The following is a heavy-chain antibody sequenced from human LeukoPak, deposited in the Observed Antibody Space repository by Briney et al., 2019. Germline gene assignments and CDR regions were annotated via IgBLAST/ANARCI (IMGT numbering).Heavy chain of an antibody. J-gene: IGHJ4*02. V-gene: IGHV3-21*01. Sequence: GGSLRLXCAASGFTFSSYSMNWVRQAPGKVLEWVSSISSSSSYIYYADSVKGRFTISRDNAKNSLYLQMNSLRAEDTAVYYCAREAVGDYFDYWGQGTLVTVSS. CDR1: GFTFSSYS. CDR2: ISSSSSYI. CDR3: AREAVGDYFDY. D-gene: IGHD3-16*01.